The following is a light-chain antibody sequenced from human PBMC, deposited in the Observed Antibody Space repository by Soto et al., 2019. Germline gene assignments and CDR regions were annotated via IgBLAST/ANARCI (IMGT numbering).Light chain of an antibody. V-gene: IGKV3-11*01. Sequence: EIVLTQSPATLSLSPGERATLSCRASQSVSSYLAWYQQKPGQAPRLLINDASNRATGIPARFSGSGSGTDFTLTISSLEPEDFAVYYCQQRSNWRGTFGQGTKLEIK. CDR1: QSVSSY. CDR3: QQRSNWRGT. CDR2: DAS. J-gene: IGKJ2*01.